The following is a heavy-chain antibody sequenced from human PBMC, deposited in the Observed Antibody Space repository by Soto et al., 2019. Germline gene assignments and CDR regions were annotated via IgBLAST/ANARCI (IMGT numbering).Heavy chain of an antibody. CDR1: GGSISSGGYS. CDR3: ARSSYYYDSSGYWYYFDY. CDR2: IYHSGST. Sequence: QLQLQESGSGLVKPSQTLSLTCAVPGGSISSGGYSWSWIRQPPGKGLEWIGYIYHSGSTYYNPSLKSRVTISVDRSKNQFSLKLSSVTAAVTAVYYCARSSYYYDSSGYWYYFDYWGQGTLVTVSS. V-gene: IGHV4-30-2*01. D-gene: IGHD3-22*01. J-gene: IGHJ4*02.